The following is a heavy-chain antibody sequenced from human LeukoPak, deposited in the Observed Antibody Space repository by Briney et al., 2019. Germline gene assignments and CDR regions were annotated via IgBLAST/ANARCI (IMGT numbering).Heavy chain of an antibody. J-gene: IGHJ4*02. CDR3: AKVAGWDSSGNWDY. V-gene: IGHV3-30*02. CDR1: GFTFNNYG. CDR2: IRYDGSDK. D-gene: IGHD3-22*01. Sequence: QPGGSLRLSCAASGFTFNNYGLHWVRQAPGKGLEGVAFIRYDGSDKYYEDSVKGRFTISRDNSKDTVYLQMNSLRTEDTAVYYCAKVAGWDSSGNWDYWGQGTLVTVSS.